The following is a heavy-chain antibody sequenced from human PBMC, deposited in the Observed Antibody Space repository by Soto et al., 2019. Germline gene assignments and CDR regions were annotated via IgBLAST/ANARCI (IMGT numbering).Heavy chain of an antibody. J-gene: IGHJ5*02. CDR3: ASDYGYCSGGSCQNWFDP. CDR1: GGPFSGYY. Sequence: PSETLSLTCAVYGGPFSGYYWSWIRQPPGKGLEWIGEINHSGSTNYNPSLKSRVTISVDTSKNQFSLKLSSVTAADTAVYYCASDYGYCSGGSCQNWFDPWGQGTLVTVSS. CDR2: INHSGST. V-gene: IGHV4-34*01. D-gene: IGHD2-15*01.